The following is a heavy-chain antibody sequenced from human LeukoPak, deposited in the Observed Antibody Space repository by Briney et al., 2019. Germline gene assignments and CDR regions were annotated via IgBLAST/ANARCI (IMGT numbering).Heavy chain of an antibody. Sequence: GGSLRLSCAASGFTFSNAWMSWVRQAPGKGLEWVGRIKSKTDGGTTDYAAPVKGRFTIPRDDSKNTLYLQMNSLKTEDTAVYYCTTDLYYYDSSGYPDDAFDIWGQGTMVTVSS. V-gene: IGHV3-15*01. CDR2: IKSKTDGGTT. D-gene: IGHD3-22*01. J-gene: IGHJ3*02. CDR3: TTDLYYYDSSGYPDDAFDI. CDR1: GFTFSNAW.